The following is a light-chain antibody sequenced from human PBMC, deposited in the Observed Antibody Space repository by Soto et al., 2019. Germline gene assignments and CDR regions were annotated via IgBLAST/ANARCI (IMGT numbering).Light chain of an antibody. J-gene: IGKJ1*01. CDR1: QSVSNY. Sequence: EIVMTQSPATLSLSPGERVTLSCRASQSVSNYLAWYQQKPGQAPRLLVSAASNRATGIPARFSGSGSGTDFTLTISSLEPEDFGVFYCQQSFSTPRTFGQGTKVDIK. V-gene: IGKV3-11*01. CDR2: AAS. CDR3: QQSFSTPRT.